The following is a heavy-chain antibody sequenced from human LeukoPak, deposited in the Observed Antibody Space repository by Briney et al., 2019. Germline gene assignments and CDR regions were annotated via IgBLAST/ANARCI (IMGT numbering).Heavy chain of an antibody. CDR2: IYYSGST. CDR3: ARDAYYDSSGLRYFDY. V-gene: IGHV4-39*07. D-gene: IGHD3-22*01. Sequence: SETLSLTCTVSGGSISSSSYYWGWIRQPPGKGLEWIGSIYYSGSTHYNPSLKSRVTISVDTSKNQFSLKLSSVTAADTAVYYCARDAYYDSSGLRYFDYWGQGTLVTVSS. J-gene: IGHJ4*02. CDR1: GGSISSSSYY.